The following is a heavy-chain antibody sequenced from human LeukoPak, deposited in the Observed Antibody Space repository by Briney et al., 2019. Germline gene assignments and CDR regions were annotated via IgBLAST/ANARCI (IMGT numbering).Heavy chain of an antibody. CDR3: ARGGSFYRGDYYDY. J-gene: IGHJ4*02. CDR2: VYYTGST. CDR1: RGSINDYY. Sequence: SETLSLTCTVSRGSINDYYWGWIRQPPGKGLEWIGYVYYTGSTNYNPSLKSRLTISVDTSKNQYSLKLIPVTAADTAVYYCARGGSFYRGDYYDYWGQGTLVTVTS. V-gene: IGHV4-59*01. D-gene: IGHD1-26*01.